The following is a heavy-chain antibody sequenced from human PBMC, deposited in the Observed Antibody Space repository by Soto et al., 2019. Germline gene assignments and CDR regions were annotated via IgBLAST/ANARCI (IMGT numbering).Heavy chain of an antibody. CDR2: FHYTGSS. CDR3: ARREYSNSWHFDS. Sequence: SETLSLTCTVSGGSISPYYWSWIRQPPGKGLEWIGYFHYTGSSMYNPSLRSRVTLSLGTSGNQLSLKLRSVTAADTAVYYCARREYSNSWHFDSWGQGALVTVSS. CDR1: GGSISPYY. D-gene: IGHD6-13*01. V-gene: IGHV4-59*08. J-gene: IGHJ4*02.